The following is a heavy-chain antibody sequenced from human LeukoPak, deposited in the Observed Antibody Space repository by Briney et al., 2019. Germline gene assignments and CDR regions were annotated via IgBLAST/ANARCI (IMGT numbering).Heavy chain of an antibody. D-gene: IGHD3-9*01. CDR1: GYTFAGYY. CDR2: INPNSGGT. Sequence: GASVKVSCKASGYTFAGYYMHWVRQAPGQGLEWMGWINPNSGGTNYAQKFQGRVTMTRDTSISTAYMELSRLRSDDTAVYYCSRGENYDILTGYRTPDNDAFDIWGQGTMVTVSS. CDR3: SRGENYDILTGYRTPDNDAFDI. V-gene: IGHV1-2*02. J-gene: IGHJ3*02.